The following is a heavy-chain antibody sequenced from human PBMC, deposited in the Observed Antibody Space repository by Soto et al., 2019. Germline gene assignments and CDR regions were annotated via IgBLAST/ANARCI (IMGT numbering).Heavy chain of an antibody. V-gene: IGHV1-3*01. CDR2: INSGNGDT. CDR1: GYTFTTYT. CDR3: TRDPGRSWFDP. D-gene: IGHD3-10*01. J-gene: IGHJ5*02. Sequence: QAQLLQSGAEVKKPGASVRVSCKASGYTFTTYTLHWLRQAPGQRLEWMGWINSGNGDTKYSQTFQGRVTITSDTSASTAYMELSSLRSEDTAVYYCTRDPGRSWFDPWGQGTLVTVSS.